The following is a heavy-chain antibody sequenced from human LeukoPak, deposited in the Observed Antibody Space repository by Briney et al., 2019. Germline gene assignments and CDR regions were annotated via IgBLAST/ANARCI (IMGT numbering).Heavy chain of an antibody. CDR3: AKVRWGSDNALDS. Sequence: GGSLRLSCAASGFTFSSYWMHWVRQGPGKGLVWVSRINSDGSRTNYADSVKGRITISRDNSMNTLYLQMNSLRAENTAVYYCAKVRWGSDNALDSWGQGTLVTGSS. D-gene: IGHD3-16*01. J-gene: IGHJ4*02. V-gene: IGHV3-74*01. CDR2: INSDGSRT. CDR1: GFTFSSYW.